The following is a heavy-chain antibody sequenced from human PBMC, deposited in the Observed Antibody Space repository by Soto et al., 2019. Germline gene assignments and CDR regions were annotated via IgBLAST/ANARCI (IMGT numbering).Heavy chain of an antibody. Sequence: QVQVVQSGAEEKKPGASVKISCKASGYTFTSYAMHWVRQAPGQRLEWMGWINAGNGKTKYSQKFHGRVTITRDTSASTAYMELSSLRSEDTAVYYCARSSGYYLIDDYWGQGALVTVSS. CDR2: INAGNGKT. D-gene: IGHD3-22*01. CDR1: GYTFTSYA. CDR3: ARSSGYYLIDDY. J-gene: IGHJ4*02. V-gene: IGHV1-3*05.